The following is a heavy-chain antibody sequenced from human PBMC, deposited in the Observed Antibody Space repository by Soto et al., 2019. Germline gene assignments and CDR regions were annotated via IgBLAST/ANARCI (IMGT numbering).Heavy chain of an antibody. D-gene: IGHD3-10*01. J-gene: IGHJ4*02. CDR2: IKQDGSEK. Sequence: EVQLLESGGGLVQPGGSLRHSCAASGFTFSDYWMSWVRQAPGKRLAWVANIKQDGSEKYYVDSVKGRFTISRDNAKNSLYLQMNSLRAEDTAVYYCTRDLGEWGQGALVTVSS. CDR3: TRDLGE. V-gene: IGHV3-7*01. CDR1: GFTFSDYW.